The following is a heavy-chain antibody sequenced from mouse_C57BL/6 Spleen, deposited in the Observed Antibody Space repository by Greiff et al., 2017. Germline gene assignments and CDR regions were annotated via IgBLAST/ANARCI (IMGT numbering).Heavy chain of an antibody. V-gene: IGHV14-2*01. J-gene: IGHJ2*01. CDR1: GFNIKDYY. Sequence: VQLQQSGAELVKPGASVKLSCTASGFNIKDYYMHWVKQRTEQGLEWIGRIDPEDGETKYAPKFPGKATITADTSSNTAYLQLSSLTSEDTAVYYCARSRFITSRYGGYYFDYWGQGTTLTVSS. CDR2: IDPEDGET. CDR3: ARSRFITSRYGGYYFDY. D-gene: IGHD1-1*01.